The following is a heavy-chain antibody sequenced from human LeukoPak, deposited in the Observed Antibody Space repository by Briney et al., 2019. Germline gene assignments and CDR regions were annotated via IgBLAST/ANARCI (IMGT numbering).Heavy chain of an antibody. Sequence: PGGSLRLSCAASGFTFSSYAMHWVRQAPGKGLEWVAVISYDGSNKYYADSVKGRFTISRDNSKNTLYLQMNSLRAEDTAVYYCARVTHPANYYDSSGPLGYWGQGTLVTVSS. CDR1: GFTFSSYA. D-gene: IGHD3-22*01. J-gene: IGHJ4*02. CDR3: ARVTHPANYYDSSGPLGY. CDR2: ISYDGSNK. V-gene: IGHV3-30-3*01.